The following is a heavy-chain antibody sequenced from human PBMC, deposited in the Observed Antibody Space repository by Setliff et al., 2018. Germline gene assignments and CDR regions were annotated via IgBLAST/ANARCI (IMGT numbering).Heavy chain of an antibody. CDR2: ISSSNSGM. J-gene: IGHJ4*02. Sequence: PGGSLRLSCAASGFTFTNYWINWVRQAPGKGLEWISYISSSNSGMYYADSVKGRFTISRDSAKNSVYLQMSSLRAEDTAVYYCARGIGTLDISRYFDYWGQGTLVTVSS. V-gene: IGHV3-48*01. CDR1: GFTFTNYW. CDR3: ARGIGTLDISRYFDY. D-gene: IGHD5-12*01.